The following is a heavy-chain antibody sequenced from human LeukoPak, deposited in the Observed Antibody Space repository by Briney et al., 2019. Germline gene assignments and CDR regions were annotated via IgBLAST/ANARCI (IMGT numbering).Heavy chain of an antibody. CDR2: VYYSGRA. CDR1: GDSVSTINSY. D-gene: IGHD3-9*01. V-gene: IGHV4-39*02. Sequence: SETLSLTCTVSGDSVSTINSYWGWVRQPPGKGLEWIGHVYYSGRANYSPSLRSRVTMSVDTSKNRFSLKMTSVTAADTAVYFCARLRKGRYFDYFFESWGQGALVTVSS. J-gene: IGHJ4*02. CDR3: ARLRKGRYFDYFFES.